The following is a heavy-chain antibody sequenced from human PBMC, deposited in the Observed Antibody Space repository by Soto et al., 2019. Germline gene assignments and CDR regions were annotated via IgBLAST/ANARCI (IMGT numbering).Heavy chain of an antibody. D-gene: IGHD3-16*01. CDR2: INAGDGNT. J-gene: IGHJ4*02. CDR1: GYTFTSYA. V-gene: IGHV1-3*01. Sequence: QVQLVQSGAEVKKPGASVKVSCKASGYTFTSYAMHWVRQAPGQRLEWMGWINAGDGNTKYSQKFQGRVTITRDTSASKAYMERRRLRSEDTAVYYCARGPVRATSYSWASSPVYRGGRFDYWGQGALVPVSS. CDR3: ARGPVRATSYSWASSPVYRGGRFDY.